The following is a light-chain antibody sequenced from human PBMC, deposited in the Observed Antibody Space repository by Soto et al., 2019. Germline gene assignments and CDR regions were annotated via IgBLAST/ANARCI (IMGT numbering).Light chain of an antibody. CDR1: QRVNSRY. V-gene: IGKV3-11*01. CDR2: DAS. CDR3: QQRSNWPPT. J-gene: IGKJ5*01. Sequence: EIVLTQSPGTLSFSAGERATLSCRASQRVNSRYLAWYQQKPGQAPRLLIYDASNRATGIPARFSGSGSGTDFTLTISSLEPEDFAVYYCQQRSNWPPTFGQGTRLEIK.